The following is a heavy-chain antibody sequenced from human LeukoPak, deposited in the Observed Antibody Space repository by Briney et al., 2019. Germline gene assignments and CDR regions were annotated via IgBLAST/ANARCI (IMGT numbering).Heavy chain of an antibody. V-gene: IGHV4-39*01. D-gene: IGHD3-3*01. CDR2: IYYSGST. CDR1: GGSITSGDYY. CDR3: VRLAKDFWSNFDY. Sequence: SETLSLTCTVSGGSITSGDYYWSWIRQPPGKGLKLIVTIYYSGSTYYNPSLTRRVTVSVDTSKNQFSLKLTSVTAADTAVYYCVRLAKDFWSNFDYWGQGTLVTVSS. J-gene: IGHJ4*02.